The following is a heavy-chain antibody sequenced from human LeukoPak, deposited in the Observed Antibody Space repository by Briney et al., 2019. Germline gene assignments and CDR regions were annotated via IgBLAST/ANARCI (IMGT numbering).Heavy chain of an antibody. Sequence: GGSLRLSCAASGFTFSSFAMRWVRQAPGKGLEWVSSISGNGVGTYYADSVKGRFTISRDNSKNSLNLQMHSLRVEDTAVYYCAKRGSTSYHFDSWGQGTLVTVSS. J-gene: IGHJ4*02. D-gene: IGHD2-2*01. CDR3: AKRGSTSYHFDS. V-gene: IGHV3-23*01. CDR2: ISGNGVGT. CDR1: GFTFSSFA.